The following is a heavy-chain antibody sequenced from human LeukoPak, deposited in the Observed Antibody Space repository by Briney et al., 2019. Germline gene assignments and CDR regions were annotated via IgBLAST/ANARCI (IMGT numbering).Heavy chain of an antibody. J-gene: IGHJ3*02. CDR3: ARKDGDI. Sequence: PSETLSLTCTVSGVSVSSYYWIWIRQPAGRGLEWIGRIDASGSTNFNPSLKSRVTMSVDSSKNQFSLKLSPVTAADTALYYCARKDGDIWGQGTMVTVSS. CDR1: GVSVSSYY. D-gene: IGHD5-24*01. CDR2: IDASGST. V-gene: IGHV4-4*07.